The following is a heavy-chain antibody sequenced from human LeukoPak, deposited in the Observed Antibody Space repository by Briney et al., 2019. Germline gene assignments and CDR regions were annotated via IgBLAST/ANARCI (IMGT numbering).Heavy chain of an antibody. J-gene: IGHJ5*02. D-gene: IGHD2-2*01. V-gene: IGHV1-69*13. Sequence: SVKVSCKASGYTFTSYAISWVRQAPGQRLEWMGGIIPIFGTANYAQKFQGRVTITADESTSTAYMELSSLRSEDTAVYYCARAESVPAAGNWFDPWGQGTLVTVSS. CDR2: IIPIFGTA. CDR1: GYTFTSYA. CDR3: ARAESVPAAGNWFDP.